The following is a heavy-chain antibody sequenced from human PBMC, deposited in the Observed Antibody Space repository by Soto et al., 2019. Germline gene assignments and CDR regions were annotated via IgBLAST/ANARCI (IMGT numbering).Heavy chain of an antibody. Sequence: GGSLRLSCAASGFTFSSYGMHWVRQAPGKGLEWVAVIWFDGSNKYYADSVKGRFTFSRDNSKNTLYLQMNSLRAEDTAVYYCARDRVDSSGYYYDRRGAFDIWGQGTMVTVSS. V-gene: IGHV3-33*01. D-gene: IGHD3-22*01. CDR2: IWFDGSNK. CDR3: ARDRVDSSGYYYDRRGAFDI. CDR1: GFTFSSYG. J-gene: IGHJ3*02.